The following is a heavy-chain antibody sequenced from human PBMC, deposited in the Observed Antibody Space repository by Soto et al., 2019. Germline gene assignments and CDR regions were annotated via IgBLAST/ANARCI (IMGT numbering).Heavy chain of an antibody. V-gene: IGHV4-34*09. CDR3: AREWTDVDTAWNPRNWFDP. CDR2: INHSGST. CDR1: GGSFSGYY. Sequence: PSETLSLTCAVYGGSFSGYYWSWIRQPPGKGLEWIGEINHSGSTNYNPSLKGRVTISVDTSKNQFSLKLSSVTAADTAVYYCAREWTDVDTAWNPRNWFDPWGQGTLVTVSS. J-gene: IGHJ5*02. D-gene: IGHD5-18*01.